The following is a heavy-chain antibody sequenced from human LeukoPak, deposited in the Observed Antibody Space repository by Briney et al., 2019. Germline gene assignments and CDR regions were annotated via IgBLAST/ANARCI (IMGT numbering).Heavy chain of an antibody. CDR3: VMGRGYSYPTFDY. J-gene: IGHJ4*02. Sequence: SETLSLTCTVSGGSISSGGYYWSWIRQHPGKGLEWIGYIYYSGSTYYNPSLKSRVTISVDTSKNQFSLKLSSVTAADTAVYYCVMGRGYSYPTFDYWGQGTLVTVSS. V-gene: IGHV4-31*03. CDR2: IYYSGST. D-gene: IGHD5-18*01. CDR1: GGSISSGGYY.